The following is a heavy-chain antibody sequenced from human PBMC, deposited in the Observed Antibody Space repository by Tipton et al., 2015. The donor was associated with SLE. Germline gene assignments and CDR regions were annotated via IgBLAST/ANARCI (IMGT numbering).Heavy chain of an antibody. CDR2: IWYDGSNK. CDR3: AKDRIAVAGYGMDV. CDR1: GFTFSSYA. V-gene: IGHV3-30*18. J-gene: IGHJ6*02. D-gene: IGHD6-19*01. Sequence: SLRLSCAASGFTFSSYAMSWVRQAPGKGLEWVAVIWYDGSNKFHADSVRGRFTISRDNSENTLYLEMNRLRAEDTAVYYCAKDRIAVAGYGMDVWGQGATVTVSS.